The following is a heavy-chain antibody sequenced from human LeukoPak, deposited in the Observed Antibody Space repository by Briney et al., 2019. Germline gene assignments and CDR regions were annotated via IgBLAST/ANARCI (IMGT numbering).Heavy chain of an antibody. CDR2: ISYDGSQK. J-gene: IGHJ4*02. CDR3: ARVRRLRAEFDY. Sequence: GRSLRLSCVASRFSFSSYGMHWVRQAPGKGLEWVAIISYDGSQKYYADSVKGRFTISRDNSKNTLYLQMNSLRAEDTAVYYCARVRRLRAEFDYWGQGTLVTVSS. V-gene: IGHV3-30*03. CDR1: RFSFSSYG.